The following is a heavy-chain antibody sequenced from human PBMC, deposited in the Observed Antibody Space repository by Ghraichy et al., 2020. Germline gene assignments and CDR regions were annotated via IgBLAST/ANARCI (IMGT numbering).Heavy chain of an antibody. D-gene: IGHD6-13*01. J-gene: IGHJ3*02. CDR1: GFTFSTYG. CDR2: ISGNGGST. CDR3: ARDKLDAYSSSWYGTNDASDI. Sequence: GGSLRLSCAASGFTFSTYGMNWVRQAPGKGLEWLSAISGNGGSTYYADSVTGRFTISRDSSKDTVYLKMNSLRAEDTAVYYCARDKLDAYSSSWYGTNDASDIWGHGTMVTVSS. V-gene: IGHV3-23*01.